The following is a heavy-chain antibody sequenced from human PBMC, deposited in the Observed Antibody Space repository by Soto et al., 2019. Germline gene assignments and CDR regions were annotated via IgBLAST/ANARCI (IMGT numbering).Heavy chain of an antibody. CDR2: ISGSGGST. V-gene: IGHV3-23*01. CDR3: AKDYYGSHEQWLAHDAFDI. D-gene: IGHD3-10*01. CDR1: GFTFSSYA. J-gene: IGHJ3*02. Sequence: GGSLRLSCAASGFTFSSYAMSWVRQAPGKGLEWVSAISGSGGSTYYADSVKGRFTISRDNSKNTLYLQMNSLRAEDTAVYYCAKDYYGSHEQWLAHDAFDIWGQGTMVTVSS.